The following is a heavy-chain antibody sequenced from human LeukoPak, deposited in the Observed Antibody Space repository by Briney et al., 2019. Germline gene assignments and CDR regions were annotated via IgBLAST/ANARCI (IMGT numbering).Heavy chain of an antibody. CDR3: AKTYGDNSVAYFDY. CDR1: GYSFTGYW. J-gene: IGHJ4*01. D-gene: IGHD4-23*01. Sequence: GESLKISCQGSGYSFTGYWIGWVRQMPGKGLEWMGIIYPGDSDTRYSPSFQGQVTISADKSISTAYLQWSSLKATDTAMYYCAKTYGDNSVAYFDYWGQGTLVTVSS. CDR2: IYPGDSDT. V-gene: IGHV5-51*01.